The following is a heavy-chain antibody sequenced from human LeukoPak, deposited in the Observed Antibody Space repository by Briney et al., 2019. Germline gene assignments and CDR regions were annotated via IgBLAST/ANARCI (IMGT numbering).Heavy chain of an antibody. Sequence: SETLSLTCTVSGGSISSYFWSWIRQPAGKGLEWIGYIYYTGTTSYNPSLNSRVTISVDTSKSQFSLKLSSVTAADTAVYYCARDERGGSSSDIWGQGTMVTVSS. CDR1: GGSISSYF. V-gene: IGHV4-59*01. J-gene: IGHJ3*02. CDR3: ARDERGGSSSDI. D-gene: IGHD6-13*01. CDR2: IYYTGTT.